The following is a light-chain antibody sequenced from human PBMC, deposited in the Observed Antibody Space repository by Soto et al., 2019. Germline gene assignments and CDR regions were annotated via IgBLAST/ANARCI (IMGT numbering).Light chain of an antibody. CDR3: QQRLNWPPN. V-gene: IGKV3-11*01. CDR1: QSVTNY. CDR2: DAS. J-gene: IGKJ1*01. Sequence: EIFLTQSPDTLSLSPGERATLSCRATQSVTNYIAWYQQRPGQAPRLLIYDASNRASGVPAKFSGSGSETDFTLTSSDLEPADFELYYCQQRLNWPPNFGQGTKVEIK.